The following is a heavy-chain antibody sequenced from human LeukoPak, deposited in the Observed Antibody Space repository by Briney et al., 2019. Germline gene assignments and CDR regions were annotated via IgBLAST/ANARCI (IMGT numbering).Heavy chain of an antibody. V-gene: IGHV3-48*03. CDR3: ARVTSGWYPIIDY. CDR2: ISSSGSTI. Sequence: GGSLRLSCAASGFTFSSYEMNWVRQAPGKGLEWVSYISSSGSTIYYADSVKGRFTISRDNAKNSLYLQMNSLRAEDTAFYYCARVTSGWYPIIDYWGQGTLVTVSS. J-gene: IGHJ4*02. CDR1: GFTFSSYE. D-gene: IGHD6-19*01.